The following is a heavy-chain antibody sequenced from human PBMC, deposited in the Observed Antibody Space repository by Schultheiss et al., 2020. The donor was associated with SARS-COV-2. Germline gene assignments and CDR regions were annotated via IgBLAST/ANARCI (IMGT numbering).Heavy chain of an antibody. CDR1: GFTFSSYA. CDR3: ARTFGANYFYYGMDV. J-gene: IGHJ6*02. D-gene: IGHD3-16*01. Sequence: GGSLRLSCAASGFTFSSYAMHWVRQAPGKGLEWVAVISYDGSNKYYADSVAGRFIISRDNGKKSLYLQMNSLRGEDTAVYYCARTFGANYFYYGMDVWGQGTTVTVSS. CDR2: ISYDGSNK. V-gene: IGHV3-30-3*01.